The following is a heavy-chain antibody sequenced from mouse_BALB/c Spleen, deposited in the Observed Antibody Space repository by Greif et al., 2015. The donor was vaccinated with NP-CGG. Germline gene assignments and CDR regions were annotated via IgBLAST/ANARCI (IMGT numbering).Heavy chain of an antibody. D-gene: IGHD2-14*01. Sequence: VQVVESGAELAKPGASVKMSCKASGYTFTSYWMHWVKQRPGQGLEWIGYINPSTGYTEYNQKFKDKATLTADKSSSTAYMQLSSLTAEDSAVYYCARSYYRYDYVPHGGQGTLVTVSA. CDR1: GYTFTSYW. CDR2: INPSTGYT. CDR3: ARSYYRYDYVPH. V-gene: IGHV1-7*01. J-gene: IGHJ3*01.